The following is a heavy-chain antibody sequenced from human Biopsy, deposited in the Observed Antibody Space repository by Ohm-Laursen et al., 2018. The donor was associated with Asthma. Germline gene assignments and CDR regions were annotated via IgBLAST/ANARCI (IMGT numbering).Heavy chain of an antibody. V-gene: IGHV4-61*01. CDR3: ARGDGAFPWVTF. D-gene: IGHD5-18*01. CDR1: GGSVSSPSHY. Sequence: GTLSLTCSVFGGSVSSPSHYWSWIRQSPGKGLEWIGYYSGNTNYHPSLKNRVTISVDTSKNQFSLHLSSVTAADTATYYCARGDGAFPWVTFWGQGILVTVSS. J-gene: IGHJ4*02. CDR2: YSGNT.